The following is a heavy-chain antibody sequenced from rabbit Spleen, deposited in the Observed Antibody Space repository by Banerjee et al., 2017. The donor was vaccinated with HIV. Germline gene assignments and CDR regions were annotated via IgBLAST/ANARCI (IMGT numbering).Heavy chain of an antibody. CDR3: ARDTASSFSSYGMDL. Sequence: QSLEESGGGLVKPGGTLTLTCTASGFSFSSSYYMCWVRQAPGKGLEWIACIYTGSSGSTYYASWAKGRFTISKTSSTTVTLQMTRLTAADTATYFCARDTASSFSSYGMDLWGPGTLVTVS. J-gene: IGHJ6*01. CDR2: IYTGSSGST. V-gene: IGHV1S40*01. CDR1: GFSFSSSYY. D-gene: IGHD8-1*01.